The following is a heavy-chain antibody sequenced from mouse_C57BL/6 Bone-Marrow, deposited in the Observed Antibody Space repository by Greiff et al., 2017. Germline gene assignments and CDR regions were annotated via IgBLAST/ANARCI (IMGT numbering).Heavy chain of an antibody. Sequence: VKLVESGPGLVAPSQSLSITCTVSGFSLTSYGVDWVRQSPGKGLAWLGVIWGVGSTNYNSALKSRLSLSKDNSKSQVFLKMNSLQTDDTAMYYCARSLYYRAMDYWGQGTSVTVSS. CDR3: ARSLYYRAMDY. J-gene: IGHJ4*01. V-gene: IGHV2-6*01. CDR2: IWGVGST. D-gene: IGHD2-14*01. CDR1: GFSLTSYG.